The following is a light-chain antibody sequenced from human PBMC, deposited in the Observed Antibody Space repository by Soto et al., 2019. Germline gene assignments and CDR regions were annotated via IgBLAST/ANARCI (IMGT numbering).Light chain of an antibody. J-gene: IGKJ3*01. CDR2: AAS. CDR1: QTIIRY. CDR3: QQSYSTLFS. Sequence: DIQMTQSSSSLSASVGDRVTITCRASQTIIRYLNWYQQKPGRPPNLLIYAASNLQSGVPSRFSGSASGTEFTLTISSLQPEDFATYYCQQSYSTLFSFGPGTKVEIK. V-gene: IGKV1-39*01.